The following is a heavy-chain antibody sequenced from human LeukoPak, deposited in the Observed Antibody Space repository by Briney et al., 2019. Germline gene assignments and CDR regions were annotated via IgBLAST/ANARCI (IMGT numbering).Heavy chain of an antibody. D-gene: IGHD6-19*01. CDR1: GFTFNNYA. CDR3: ARAPVRGAVAGVDY. CDR2: VTYDGNNQ. V-gene: IGHV3-30-3*01. J-gene: IGHJ4*02. Sequence: PGGSLRLSCAASGFTFNNYAMHWVRQPPGKGLEWVAVVTYDGNNQYYADSVKGRFTVSRENFRNTVNLEMNRLRGEDTAVYYCARAPVRGAVAGVDYWGQGTLVTVSS.